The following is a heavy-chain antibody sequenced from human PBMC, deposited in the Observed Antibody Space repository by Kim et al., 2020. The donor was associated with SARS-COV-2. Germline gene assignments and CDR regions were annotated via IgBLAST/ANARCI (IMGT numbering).Heavy chain of an antibody. CDR3: AREGGGDSDNSLDY. D-gene: IGHD2-21*01. Sequence: GGSLRLSCAASGFTFSRYPMHWVRQAPGKGLEYVSAITEDGGNTYYANSLKGRFTISRDNSKNTLYLQVGNLRGDDMAVYYCAREGGGDSDNSLDYWGQGTLVTVSS. CDR1: GFTFSRYP. V-gene: IGHV3-64*01. CDR2: ITEDGGNT. J-gene: IGHJ4*02.